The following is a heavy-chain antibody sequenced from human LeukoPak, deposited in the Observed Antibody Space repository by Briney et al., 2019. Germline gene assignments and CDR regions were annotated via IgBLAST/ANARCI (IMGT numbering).Heavy chain of an antibody. CDR1: GFTVSSNY. J-gene: IGHJ4*02. Sequence: PGGSLRLSCAASGFTVSSNYMRWVRQAPGKGLEWVSVIYRGGSTYYADSVKGRFTISRDNSKNILYLQMNSLRVEDTAVYYCAREGTDGELFEGGQGTLVTVSS. CDR2: IYRGGST. CDR3: AREGTDGELFE. D-gene: IGHD3-10*01. V-gene: IGHV3-66*01.